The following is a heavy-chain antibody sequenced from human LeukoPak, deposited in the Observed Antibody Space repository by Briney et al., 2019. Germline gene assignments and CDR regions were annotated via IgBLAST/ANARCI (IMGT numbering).Heavy chain of an antibody. CDR3: ARGRRGGTMIVVAIGYYYYMDV. D-gene: IGHD3-22*01. CDR2: INPNSGNT. J-gene: IGHJ6*03. V-gene: IGHV1-8*02. CDR1: GYTFTGYY. Sequence: ASVKVSCKASGYTFTGYYMHWVRQAPGQGLEWMGWINPNSGNTGYAQKFQGRVTMTRNTSISTAYMELSSLRSEDTAVYYCARGRRGGTMIVVAIGYYYYMDVWGKGTTVTISS.